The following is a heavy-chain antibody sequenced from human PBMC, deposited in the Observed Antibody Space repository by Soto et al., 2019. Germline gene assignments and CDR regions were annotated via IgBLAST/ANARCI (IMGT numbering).Heavy chain of an antibody. Sequence: SETLSLTCTVSGGSISSGGYYWSWIRQHPGKGLEWIGYIYYSGSTYYNPSLKSRVTISVDTSKNQFSLKLSSVTAADTAVYYCARTTYYYDSSGYYWYNWFDPWGQGTLVTVSS. CDR3: ARTTYYYDSSGYYWYNWFDP. D-gene: IGHD3-22*01. J-gene: IGHJ5*02. CDR2: IYYSGST. V-gene: IGHV4-31*03. CDR1: GGSISSGGYY.